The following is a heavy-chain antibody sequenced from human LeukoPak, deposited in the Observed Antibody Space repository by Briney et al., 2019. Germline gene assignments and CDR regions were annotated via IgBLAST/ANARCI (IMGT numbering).Heavy chain of an antibody. CDR1: GGTFSSYA. Sequence: SVKVSCKASGGTFSSYAISWVRQAPGQGLEWMGGIIPIFGTANYAQKFQGRVTITADESTSTAYMELSSLRSEDTAVYYCASSLIHPGYGEDWGQGTLVTVSS. D-gene: IGHD4-17*01. CDR3: ASSLIHPGYGED. J-gene: IGHJ4*02. CDR2: IIPIFGTA. V-gene: IGHV1-69*13.